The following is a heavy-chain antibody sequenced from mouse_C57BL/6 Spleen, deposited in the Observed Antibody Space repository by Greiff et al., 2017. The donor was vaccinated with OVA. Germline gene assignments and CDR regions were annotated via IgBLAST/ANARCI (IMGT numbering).Heavy chain of an antibody. J-gene: IGHJ1*03. Sequence: QVQLKQPGAELVKPGASVKLSCKASGYTFTSYWMHWVKQRPGRGLEWIGRIDPNSGGTKYNEKFKSKATLTVDKPSSTAYMQLSSLTSEDSAVYYCARAPTVVATDWYFDVWGTGTTVTVSS. CDR3: ARAPTVVATDWYFDV. D-gene: IGHD1-1*01. V-gene: IGHV1-72*01. CDR2: IDPNSGGT. CDR1: GYTFTSYW.